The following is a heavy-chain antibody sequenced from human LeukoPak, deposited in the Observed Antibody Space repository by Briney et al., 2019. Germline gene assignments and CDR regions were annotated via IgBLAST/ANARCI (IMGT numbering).Heavy chain of an antibody. CDR2: ISYDGSNK. V-gene: IGHV3-30*18. CDR3: AKQLGYSLKSPYFDY. CDR1: GFTFSSYG. Sequence: GGSLRLSCAASGFTFSSYGMHWVRQAPGKGLEWVAVISYDGSNKYYADSVKGRFTISRDNSKNTLYLQMNSLRAEDTAVYYCAKQLGYSLKSPYFDYWGQGTLVTVSS. J-gene: IGHJ4*02. D-gene: IGHD6-13*01.